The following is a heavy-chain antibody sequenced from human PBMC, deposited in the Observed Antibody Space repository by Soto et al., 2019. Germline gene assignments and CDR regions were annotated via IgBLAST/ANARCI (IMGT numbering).Heavy chain of an antibody. Sequence: ASVKVSCKASGYTFTSYAMHWVRQAPGQRLEWMGWINAGNGNTKYSQKFQGRVTITRDTSASTAYMELSSLRSEDTAVYYCAILGRIEYSSSSGFDPWGQGTLVTVSS. CDR3: AILGRIEYSSSSGFDP. CDR1: GYTFTSYA. J-gene: IGHJ5*02. D-gene: IGHD6-6*01. V-gene: IGHV1-3*01. CDR2: INAGNGNT.